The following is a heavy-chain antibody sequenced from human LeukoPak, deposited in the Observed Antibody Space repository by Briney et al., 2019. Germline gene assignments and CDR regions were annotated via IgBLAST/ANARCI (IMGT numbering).Heavy chain of an antibody. CDR2: IYYSGST. CDR3: ARTGAFEADYFDY. CDR1: GGSISSGDYY. Sequence: PSETLSLTCTVSGGSISSGDYYWSWIRQPPGKGLEWIGYIYYSGSTYYNPSLKSRVTTSVDTSKNQFSLKLSSVTAADTAVYYCARTGAFEADYFDYWGQGTLVTVSS. J-gene: IGHJ4*02. V-gene: IGHV4-30-4*01. D-gene: IGHD7-27*01.